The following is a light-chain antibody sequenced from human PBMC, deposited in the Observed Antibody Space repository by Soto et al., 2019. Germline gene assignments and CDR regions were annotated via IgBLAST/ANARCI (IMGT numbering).Light chain of an antibody. CDR2: DAS. CDR3: QQRSLWPPVT. CDR1: QSVTTY. J-gene: IGKJ3*01. V-gene: IGKV3-11*01. Sequence: ELVLTQSPATPSLSPGDRATLSCRASQSVTTYLAWYQHKPGQAPRLLIYDASNRAAGIPARFSGSGSGTNFTLTISSLEPEDFGVYYCQQRSLWPPVTFGPGTKVDIK.